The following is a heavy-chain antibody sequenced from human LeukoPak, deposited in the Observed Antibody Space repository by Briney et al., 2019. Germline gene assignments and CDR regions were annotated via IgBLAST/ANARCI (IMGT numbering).Heavy chain of an antibody. CDR2: IFHSGST. J-gene: IGHJ6*04. CDR1: GYSISSGYY. CDR3: ARASGSYGSGSYYYYGMDV. D-gene: IGHD3-10*01. Sequence: SETLSLTCAVSGYSISSGYYWGWIRQPPGRGLEWIGSIFHSGSTYYNPSLKSRVNMSVDTSKNQKSLKLSSVTAADTAVYYCARASGSYGSGSYYYYGMDVWGKGTTVTVSS. V-gene: IGHV4-38-2*01.